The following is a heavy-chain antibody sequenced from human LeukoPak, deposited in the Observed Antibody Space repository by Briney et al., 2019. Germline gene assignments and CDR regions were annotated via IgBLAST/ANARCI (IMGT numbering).Heavy chain of an antibody. D-gene: IGHD3-3*01. CDR1: GGSVSSGSYY. V-gene: IGHV4-61*01. Sequence: SETLSLTCTVSGGSVSSGSYYWSWIRQPPGKGLEWIGYIYYSGSTNYNPSLKSRVTISVDTSKNQFSLKLSSVTAADTAVYYCARDRGHDFWSGYYIDYWGQGTLVTVSS. CDR2: IYYSGST. CDR3: ARDRGHDFWSGYYIDY. J-gene: IGHJ4*02.